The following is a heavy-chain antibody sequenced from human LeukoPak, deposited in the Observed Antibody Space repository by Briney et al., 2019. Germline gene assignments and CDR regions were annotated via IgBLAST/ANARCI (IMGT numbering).Heavy chain of an antibody. CDR1: GYSISSGYY. CDR3: ASIVGYDFWSGYTFDY. CDR2: IYHSGST. Sequence: ETLSLTCTVSGYSISSGYYWGWIRQPPGKGLEWIGSIYHSGSTYYNPSLKSRVTISVDTSKNQFSLKLSSVTAADTAVYYCASIVGYDFWSGYTFDYWGQGTLVTVSS. J-gene: IGHJ4*02. V-gene: IGHV4-38-2*02. D-gene: IGHD3-3*01.